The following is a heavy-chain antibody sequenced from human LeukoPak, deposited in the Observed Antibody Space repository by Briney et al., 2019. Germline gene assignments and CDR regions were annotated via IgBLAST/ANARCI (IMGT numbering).Heavy chain of an antibody. CDR1: GFTVSSNY. CDR3: ARGGYYDKEAFDI. CDR2: ILRGGGT. Sequence: GGSLRLSCTASGFTVSSNYMSWVRQAPGKGLEWVSVILRGGGTYYADSVKGRFTISRDNSKNTLYLQMNSLRAEDTAVYYCARGGYYDKEAFDIWGQGTMVTVSS. V-gene: IGHV3-53*01. D-gene: IGHD3-22*01. J-gene: IGHJ3*02.